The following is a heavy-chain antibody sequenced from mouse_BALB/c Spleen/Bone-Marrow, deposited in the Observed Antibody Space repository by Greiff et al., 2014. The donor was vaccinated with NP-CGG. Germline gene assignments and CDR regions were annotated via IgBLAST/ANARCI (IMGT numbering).Heavy chain of an antibody. CDR1: GYTFISYW. CDR2: IYPGDGDT. V-gene: IGHV1-87*01. Sequence: PLQQSGAELARPGASVKLSCKASGYTFISYWMQWVKQRPGQGLEWIGAIYPGDGDTRYTQKFKGKATLTADKSSNTVYMQLSSLASEDSAVYYCASLAWFAYWGQGTLVTVSA. CDR3: ASLAWFAY. J-gene: IGHJ3*01.